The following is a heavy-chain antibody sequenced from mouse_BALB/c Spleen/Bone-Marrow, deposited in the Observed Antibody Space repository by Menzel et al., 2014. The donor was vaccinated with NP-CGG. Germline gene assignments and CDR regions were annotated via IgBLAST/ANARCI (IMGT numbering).Heavy chain of an antibody. J-gene: IGHJ4*01. CDR2: IFPGDGDT. Sequence: QVQLQQPGAELVRPGSSVKISCKASGYVFSSYWMNWVKPRPGQGLEWIGQIFPGDGDTNYNGQFKGKATLTADRSSSTAFMQLSSLTSEDSAVYFCARGDFDYDFTMDYWGQGTSVTVSS. D-gene: IGHD2-4*01. CDR1: GYVFSSYW. CDR3: ARGDFDYDFTMDY. V-gene: IGHV1-80*01.